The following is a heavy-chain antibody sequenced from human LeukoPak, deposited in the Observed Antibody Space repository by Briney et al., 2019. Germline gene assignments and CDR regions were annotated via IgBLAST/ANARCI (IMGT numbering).Heavy chain of an antibody. D-gene: IGHD3-22*01. Sequence: GGSLRLSCSASGFTFSSYEMNWVRQAPGKGLEWVSYISSSGSIIYYADSVKGRFIISRDNAKNSLYLQMNSLRAEDTAVYYCTRDRYYYDSSGHPYYFDYWGQGTLVTVSP. CDR2: ISSSGSII. J-gene: IGHJ4*02. CDR1: GFTFSSYE. CDR3: TRDRYYYDSSGHPYYFDY. V-gene: IGHV3-48*03.